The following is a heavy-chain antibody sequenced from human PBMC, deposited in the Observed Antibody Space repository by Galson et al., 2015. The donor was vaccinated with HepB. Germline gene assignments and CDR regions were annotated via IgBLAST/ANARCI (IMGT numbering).Heavy chain of an antibody. CDR1: GGSFSGYY. D-gene: IGHD2-2*01. Sequence: DTLSLTCAVYGGSFSGYYWSWIRQPPGKGLEWIGEINHSGSTNYNPSLKSRVTISVDTSKNQFSLKLSSVTAADTAVYYCARDGDIVVVPAAEGRGAPGDYWGQGTLVTVSS. CDR3: ARDGDIVVVPAAEGRGAPGDY. V-gene: IGHV4-34*01. J-gene: IGHJ4*02. CDR2: INHSGST.